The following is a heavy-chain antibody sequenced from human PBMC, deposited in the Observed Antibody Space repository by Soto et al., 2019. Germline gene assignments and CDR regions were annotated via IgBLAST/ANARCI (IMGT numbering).Heavy chain of an antibody. CDR3: ARRYGTLFDY. Sequence: SETLSLTCAVSGGSISSYYWSWIRQPPGKGLEWIGYIYYSGSTNYNPSLKSRVTISVDTSKNQFSLKLSSVTAADTAVYYCARRYGTLFDYWGQGTLVTVSS. CDR1: GGSISSYY. D-gene: IGHD4-17*01. J-gene: IGHJ4*02. V-gene: IGHV4-59*08. CDR2: IYYSGST.